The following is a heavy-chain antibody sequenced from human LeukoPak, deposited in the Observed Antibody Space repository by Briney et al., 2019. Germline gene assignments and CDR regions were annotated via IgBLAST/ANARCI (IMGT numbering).Heavy chain of an antibody. CDR3: AKDRCSNGIGCYYYYMDV. V-gene: IGHV3-30*02. Sequence: PGGSLRLSCAASGFTFSNYDMHWVRQAPGKGLEWVALIRYDGSNEQYADSVKGRFSISRDGSKNILYLQMNSLRAEDTAVYYCAKDRCSNGIGCYYYYMDVWGKGTTVTISS. D-gene: IGHD2-8*01. CDR1: GFTFSNYD. CDR2: IRYDGSNE. J-gene: IGHJ6*03.